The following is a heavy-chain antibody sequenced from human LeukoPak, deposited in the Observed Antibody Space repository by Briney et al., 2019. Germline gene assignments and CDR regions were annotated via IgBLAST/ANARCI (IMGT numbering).Heavy chain of an antibody. V-gene: IGHV4-34*01. CDR3: ARQRWLQF. CDR2: INHSGST. J-gene: IGHJ4*02. D-gene: IGHD5-24*01. Sequence: SETLSLTCAVYGGSFSGYYWSWIRQPPGKGLEWIGEINHSGSTNYNPSLKSRVTISVDTSKNQFSLKLSSVTAADTAVYYCARQRWLQFWGQGTLVTVSS. CDR1: GGSFSGYY.